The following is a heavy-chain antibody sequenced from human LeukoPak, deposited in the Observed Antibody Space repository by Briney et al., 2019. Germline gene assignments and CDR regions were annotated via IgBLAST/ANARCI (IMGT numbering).Heavy chain of an antibody. CDR3: ARILPNYGVVGAFDI. Sequence: ASVKVSCKASGYTFTGYYMHWVRQAPGQGLEWMGWINPNSGGTNYAQKFQGRVTMTRDTSISTAYMELSRLRSDDTAVYYCARILPNYGVVGAFDIWGQGTMVTVSS. CDR2: INPNSGGT. J-gene: IGHJ3*02. CDR1: GYTFTGYY. D-gene: IGHD4-17*01. V-gene: IGHV1-2*02.